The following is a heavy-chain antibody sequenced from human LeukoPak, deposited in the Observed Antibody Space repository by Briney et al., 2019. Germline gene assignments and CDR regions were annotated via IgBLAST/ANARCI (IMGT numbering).Heavy chain of an antibody. V-gene: IGHV1-8*01. CDR3: ARGGGYSYGPPGY. J-gene: IGHJ4*02. CDR1: GYTFTSYD. Sequence: ASVKVSCKASGYTFTSYDINWVRQAPGQGLEWMGWMNPNSGNTGYAQKSQGRVTMTRNTSISTAYMELSSLRSEDAVVYYCARGGGYSYGPPGYWGQGTLVTVSS. D-gene: IGHD5-18*01. CDR2: MNPNSGNT.